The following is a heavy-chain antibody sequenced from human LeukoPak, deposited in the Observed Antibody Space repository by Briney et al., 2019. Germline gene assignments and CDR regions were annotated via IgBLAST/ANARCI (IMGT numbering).Heavy chain of an antibody. CDR1: XGSISXXSYX. CDR3: ARDNLSYYDSSGSLDP. V-gene: IGHV4-61*02. Sequence: SLXXTXXXGSISXXSYXXSWXXXXXXXXXEXIGRIYTSGSTNYNPSLKSRVTISVDTSKNQFSLKLSSVTAADTAVYYCARDNLSYYDSSGSLDPWGQGTLVTVSS. J-gene: IGHJ5*02. CDR2: IYTSGST. D-gene: IGHD3-22*01.